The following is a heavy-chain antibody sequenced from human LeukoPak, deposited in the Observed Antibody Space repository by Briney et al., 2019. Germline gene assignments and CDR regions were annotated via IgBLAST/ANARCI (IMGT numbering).Heavy chain of an antibody. J-gene: IGHJ4*02. CDR1: GFTFSNYW. CDR3: AKDHYYDSSGYSGEALPDY. CDR2: IKHDESEI. V-gene: IGHV3-7*03. D-gene: IGHD3-22*01. Sequence: GGSLRLPCAASGFTFSNYWMNWGRQAPGKGLEWVAIIKHDESEIYYVDSVRGRFTISRDNAKNSLYLHMNSLRAEDTALYYCAKDHYYDSSGYSGEALPDYWGQGTLVTVSS.